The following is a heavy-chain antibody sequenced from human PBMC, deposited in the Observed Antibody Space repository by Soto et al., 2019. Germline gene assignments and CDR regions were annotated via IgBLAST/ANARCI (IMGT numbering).Heavy chain of an antibody. CDR1: GGSFSGYY. D-gene: IGHD3-10*01. CDR2: INHSGST. CDR3: ARSLITMVRGVYYYYMDV. V-gene: IGHV4-34*01. Sequence: SETLSLTCAVYGGSFSGYYWSWIRQPPGKGLEWIGEINHSGSTNYNPSLKSRVTISVDTSKNQFSLKLSSVTAADTAVYYCARSLITMVRGVYYYYMDVWGKGTTVT. J-gene: IGHJ6*03.